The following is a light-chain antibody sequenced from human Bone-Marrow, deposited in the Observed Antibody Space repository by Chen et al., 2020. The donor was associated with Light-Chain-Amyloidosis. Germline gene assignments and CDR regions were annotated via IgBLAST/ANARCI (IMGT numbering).Light chain of an antibody. Sequence: DSQLTQFPSSLSASVGDRVTITCRASQTVSRYLNWYQQKPGKAPRLLIYAASNLQSGVPSRFSGSGSGTDFTLTISSLQLEDFATYCCQQTYSSPLTFGGGTRVEIK. CDR2: AAS. V-gene: IGKV1-39*01. CDR3: QQTYSSPLT. J-gene: IGKJ4*01. CDR1: QTVSRY.